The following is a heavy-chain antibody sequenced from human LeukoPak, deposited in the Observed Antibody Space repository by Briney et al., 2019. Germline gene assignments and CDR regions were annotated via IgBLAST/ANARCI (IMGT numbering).Heavy chain of an antibody. CDR1: GGTFSGYY. J-gene: IGHJ4*02. D-gene: IGHD3-9*01. Sequence: SETLSLTCSVYGGTFSGYYWTWLRQPPGKGLEWIGEINHSGRTNYNPSLKSRVTISVDTSKNQFSLKLNSVTAADTAVYYCARGPPAKYDILTGYYNFHYWGQGTLVTVSS. CDR2: INHSGRT. V-gene: IGHV4-34*01. CDR3: ARGPPAKYDILTGYYNFHY.